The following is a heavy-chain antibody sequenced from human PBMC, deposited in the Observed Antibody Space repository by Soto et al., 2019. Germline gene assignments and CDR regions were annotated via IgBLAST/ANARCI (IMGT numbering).Heavy chain of an antibody. J-gene: IGHJ4*02. D-gene: IGHD4-4*01. CDR2: IIPILGRA. Sequence: QVQLVQSGAEVKKPGSSVKVSCEASGGSVSSSTLSWVRQAPGQGLEWMGRIIPILGRANYAQKFQDRVTITADKSTSTAYMELSSLRSEDTAVYFCAGDSGYSNYAFDLWGQGTLITVSS. V-gene: IGHV1-69*08. CDR1: GGSVSSST. CDR3: AGDSGYSNYAFDL.